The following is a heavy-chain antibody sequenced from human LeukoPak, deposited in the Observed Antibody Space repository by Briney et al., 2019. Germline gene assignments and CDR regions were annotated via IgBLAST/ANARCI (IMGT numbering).Heavy chain of an antibody. CDR2: FDPEDGET. D-gene: IGHD3-10*01. CDR3: ARGRGNVLLWFGELLIGHHYYMDV. CDR1: GYTLTELS. Sequence: ASVKVSCKVSGYTLTELSMHWVRQAPGKGLEWMGGFDPEDGETIYAQKFQGRVTMTEDTSTDTAYMELSSLRSEDTAVYYCARGRGNVLLWFGELLIGHHYYMDVWGKGTTVTISS. V-gene: IGHV1-24*01. J-gene: IGHJ6*03.